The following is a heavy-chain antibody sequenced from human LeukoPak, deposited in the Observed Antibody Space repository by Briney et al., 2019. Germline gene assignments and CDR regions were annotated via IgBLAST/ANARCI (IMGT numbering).Heavy chain of an antibody. CDR2: IDSDGSNT. J-gene: IGHJ4*02. CDR1: GFTFSSYW. D-gene: IGHD6-19*01. CDR3: ARGEIAVAGTPYYFDN. V-gene: IGHV3-74*03. Sequence: GGALRLSCAAPGFTFSSYWVERGRQGPGEGVGWGSRIDSDGSNTKYADSVKGRFTISRDNAMHTVYLQMNSLRAEDTAVYYCARGEIAVAGTPYYFDNWGQGTLVTVSS.